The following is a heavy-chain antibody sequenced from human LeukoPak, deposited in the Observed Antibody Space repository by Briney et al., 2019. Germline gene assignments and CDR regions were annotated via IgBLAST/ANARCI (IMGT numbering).Heavy chain of an antibody. D-gene: IGHD6-19*01. CDR3: TRQIEQYIALADDY. Sequence: TSETLSLTCTVSGGSISSYYSSWIRQPPGKGLEWIGYIYYSGSTNYNPSLKSRVTISVDTSKNQFSLKLSSVTAADTAVYYCTRQIEQYIALADDYWGQGTLVTVSS. CDR2: IYYSGST. CDR1: GGSISSYY. J-gene: IGHJ4*02. V-gene: IGHV4-59*01.